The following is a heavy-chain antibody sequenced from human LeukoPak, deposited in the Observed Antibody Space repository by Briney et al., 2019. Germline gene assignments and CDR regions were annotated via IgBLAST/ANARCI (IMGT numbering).Heavy chain of an antibody. CDR2: ISGSGGST. V-gene: IGHV3-23*01. Sequence: GGSLRLSCAASGFTFSSYAMSWVRQAPGKGLEWVSAISGSGGSTYYADSVKGRFTISRDNSKNTLYLQMNSLRAEDTAVYYCAKPRQIIVVVPAADWGQGTLVTVSS. D-gene: IGHD2-2*01. CDR1: GFTFSSYA. CDR3: AKPRQIIVVVPAAD. J-gene: IGHJ4*02.